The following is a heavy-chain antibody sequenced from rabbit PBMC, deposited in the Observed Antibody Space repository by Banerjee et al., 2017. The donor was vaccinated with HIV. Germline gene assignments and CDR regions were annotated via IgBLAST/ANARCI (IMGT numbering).Heavy chain of an antibody. CDR2: INTGDGST. J-gene: IGHJ4*01. CDR3: ARDLAGVIGWNFNL. Sequence: QEQLEESGGGLVQPGESLTLSCKASGFTINSCHTGWVRQAPGKGLEWIGCINTGDGSTYYASWAKGRFTISKTSSTTVTLQMTSLTAADTATYLCARDLAGVIGWNFNLWGPGTLVTVS. D-gene: IGHD4-1*01. V-gene: IGHV1S45*01. CDR1: GFTINSCHT.